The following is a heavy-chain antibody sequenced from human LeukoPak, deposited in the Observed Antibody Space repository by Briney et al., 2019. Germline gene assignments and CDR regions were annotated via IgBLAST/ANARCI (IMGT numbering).Heavy chain of an antibody. CDR1: GFAFSSYG. D-gene: IGHD5-24*01. Sequence: GRPLRLSCAPSGFAFSSYGMHRVRQAPGKGLEGVAVIWYDGSNKYYADSVKGRFTISRDNSKNTLYLQMNSLRAEDTAVYYCARANGYNLFDYWGQGTLVTVSS. CDR2: IWYDGSNK. CDR3: ARANGYNLFDY. V-gene: IGHV3-33*01. J-gene: IGHJ4*02.